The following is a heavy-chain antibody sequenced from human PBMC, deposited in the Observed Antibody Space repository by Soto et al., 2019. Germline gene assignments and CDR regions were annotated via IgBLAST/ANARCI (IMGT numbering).Heavy chain of an antibody. Sequence: QVQLMESGGSLVKPGGSLTLSCAASGFDFSDYYMTWIRQDPGKGLEWISYISSNGGYTKYADSVKGRFTISRDNAKNSVSLHMTSLRVEDTATYYCARAGITSRPENLDFWGRGTLVTVSS. V-gene: IGHV3-11*05. J-gene: IGHJ4*02. CDR3: ARAGITSRPENLDF. CDR1: GFDFSDYY. CDR2: ISSNGGYT. D-gene: IGHD1-20*01.